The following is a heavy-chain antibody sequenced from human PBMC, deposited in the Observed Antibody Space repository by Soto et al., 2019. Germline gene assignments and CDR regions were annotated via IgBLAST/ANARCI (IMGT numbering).Heavy chain of an antibody. V-gene: IGHV3-30*09. CDR3: ARLPRDCNKTSCYYADH. D-gene: IGHD2-2*01. J-gene: IGHJ4*02. Sequence: GGSLRLSCSGSGFTFGDYAINWVRQAPGKGLEWVAVTSGDGINKYIPHSVKGRFVISRDNSKNSVFLQWRSLKTSDTGIYFCARLPRDCNKTSCYYADHWGQGTQVTV. CDR1: GFTFGDYA. CDR2: TSGDGINK.